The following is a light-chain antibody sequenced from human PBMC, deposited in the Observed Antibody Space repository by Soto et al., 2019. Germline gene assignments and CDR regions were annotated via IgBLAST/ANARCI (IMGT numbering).Light chain of an antibody. V-gene: IGKV1-27*01. CDR3: QKYNRAPLT. Sequence: DIQMTQSPSSLSASIGDRVTITCRASQGISYYLAWYQQQPWKVPKLLIYAASTLQSGVQSRFRGSGSGTDFTLTISSLQPEDVATYYCQKYNRAPLTFGGGTKGQIK. CDR2: AAS. J-gene: IGKJ4*01. CDR1: QGISYY.